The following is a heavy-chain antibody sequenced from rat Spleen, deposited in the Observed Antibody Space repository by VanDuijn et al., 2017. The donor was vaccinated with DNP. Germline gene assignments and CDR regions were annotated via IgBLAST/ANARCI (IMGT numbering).Heavy chain of an antibody. D-gene: IGHD1-12*02. J-gene: IGHJ4*01. CDR2: ISYSGST. V-gene: IGHV3-1*01. Sequence: EVRLQESGPGLVKPSQSLSLTCSVTGYSITSNYWGWIRKFPGNKMEWIGHISYSGSTSYNPSLKSRISITRDTSKNQFFLQLNSVTTEDTATYYCASYYYDGYYAMDAWGQGTSVAVSS. CDR1: GYSITSNY. CDR3: ASYYYDGYYAMDA.